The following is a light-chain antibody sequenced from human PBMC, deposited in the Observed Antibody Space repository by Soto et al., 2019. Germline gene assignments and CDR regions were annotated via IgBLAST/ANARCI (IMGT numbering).Light chain of an antibody. Sequence: MTQSPVSLSVSPGERVTLSCRASQSISYWLAWYQQKPGKAPNLLIYDASNLESGVPSRFSGSGFGTEFTLTISSLQPDDFATYYCQQYNSYSWTFGQGTKVDLK. J-gene: IGKJ1*01. CDR3: QQYNSYSWT. CDR1: QSISYW. CDR2: DAS. V-gene: IGKV1-5*01.